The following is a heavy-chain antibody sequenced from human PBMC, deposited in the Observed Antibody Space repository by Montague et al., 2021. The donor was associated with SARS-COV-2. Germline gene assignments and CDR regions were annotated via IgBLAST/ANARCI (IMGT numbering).Heavy chain of an antibody. Sequence: TLSLTCTVSGVSISSGDYSWNWIRQSLGKGLEWIGFIYESGSTLYNPSLKSRITISVDRSKNQFSLRLNSVTAADTAVYYCARKIIANAFDVWGHGTTVTVSS. V-gene: IGHV4-30-2*06. CDR1: GVSISSGDYS. J-gene: IGHJ3*01. CDR3: ARKIIANAFDV. D-gene: IGHD6-13*01. CDR2: IYESGST.